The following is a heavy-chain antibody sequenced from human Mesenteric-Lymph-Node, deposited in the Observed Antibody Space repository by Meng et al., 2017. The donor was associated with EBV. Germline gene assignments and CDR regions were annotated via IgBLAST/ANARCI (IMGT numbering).Heavy chain of an antibody. J-gene: IGHJ1*01. CDR3: ARATNTHFFGH. Sequence: QVQPQEAGPGLVKPSGTPSLTCAVSGGSISSPHWWSWARQPPGKGLEWIGEIDHSGRTNYNPPLKSRVTISVDTSKSQFFLNLRSVTAADTAVYFCARATNTHFFGHWGQGTLVTASS. V-gene: IGHV4-4*02. CDR1: GGSISSPHW. CDR2: IDHSGRT. D-gene: IGHD1-1*01.